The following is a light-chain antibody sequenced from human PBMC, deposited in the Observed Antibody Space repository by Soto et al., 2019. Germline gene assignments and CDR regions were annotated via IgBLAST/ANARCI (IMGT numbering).Light chain of an antibody. CDR3: SSYTSSSTYA. CDR2: EVS. CDR1: GNDVGGYNY. J-gene: IGLJ1*01. V-gene: IGLV2-14*01. Sequence: QSVLTYPASLSGSPGQSITISCTGTGNDVGGYNYVSWYQQHRGKAPKLIIYEVSNRPSGVSNRFSGSKSGNTASLTISGLQAEDEADYYCSSYTSSSTYAFGTGTKVTVL.